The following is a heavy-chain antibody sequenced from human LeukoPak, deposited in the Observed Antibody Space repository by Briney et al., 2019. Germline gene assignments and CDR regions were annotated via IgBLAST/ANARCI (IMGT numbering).Heavy chain of an antibody. CDR1: GYSISSGYY. D-gene: IGHD4-11*01. J-gene: IGHJ4*02. CDR2: IYHSGST. V-gene: IGHV4-38-2*02. CDR3: ARNSGLHLGY. Sequence: SETLSLTCTVSGYSISSGYYWGWIRQPPGKGLEWIGSIYHSGSTYYNPSLKSRVTISVDTSKNQFSLKLSSVTAADTAVYYCARNSGLHLGYWGQGTLVTVSS.